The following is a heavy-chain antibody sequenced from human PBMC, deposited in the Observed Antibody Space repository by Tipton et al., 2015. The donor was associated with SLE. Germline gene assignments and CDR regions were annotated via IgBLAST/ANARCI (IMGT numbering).Heavy chain of an antibody. Sequence: TLSLTCTVSGGSIRSETYYWAWIRQPPGKGLEWIGSLYYTGGTDHNPSLKSRVTISVDTSKNQFSLKLSSVTAADTAVYFCARRRNNSGWPLDSWGQGTLVTVSS. V-gene: IGHV4-39*07. CDR2: LYYTGGT. CDR3: ARRRNNSGWPLDS. CDR1: GGSIRSETYY. D-gene: IGHD6-19*01. J-gene: IGHJ4*02.